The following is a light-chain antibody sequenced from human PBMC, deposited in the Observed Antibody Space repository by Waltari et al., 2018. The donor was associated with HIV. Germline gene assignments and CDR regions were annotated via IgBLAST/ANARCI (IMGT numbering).Light chain of an antibody. CDR1: ASTLGRAF. Sequence: QPVLTQPPSLSAAPGQRPTLSCPRSASTLGRAFLSWYQHVPGTAPKLLIYDNTKRPSGISDRFSGSKSGTSATLAITGLQTGDEAVYYCGTWDNRLSVGVFGGGTRLTVL. V-gene: IGLV1-51*01. J-gene: IGLJ3*02. CDR2: DNT. CDR3: GTWDNRLSVGV.